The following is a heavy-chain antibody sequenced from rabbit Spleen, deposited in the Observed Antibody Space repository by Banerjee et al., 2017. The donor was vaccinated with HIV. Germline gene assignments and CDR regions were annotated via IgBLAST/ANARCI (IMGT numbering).Heavy chain of an antibody. D-gene: IGHD1-1*01. CDR2: IDTGSSGFT. J-gene: IGHJ3*01. CDR3: GRGFWDGSGDVFEL. V-gene: IGHV1S40*01. Sequence: QSLEESGGDLVKPGASLTLTCTASGVSFSSSSYMCWVRQAPGKGLEWIACIDTGSSGFTYFATWAKGRFTISKTSSTTVTLQMTSLTAADTATYFCGRGFWDGSGDVFELWGQGTLVTVS. CDR1: GVSFSSSSY.